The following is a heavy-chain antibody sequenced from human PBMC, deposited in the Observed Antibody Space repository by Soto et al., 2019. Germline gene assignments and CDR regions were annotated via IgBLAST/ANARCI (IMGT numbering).Heavy chain of an antibody. Sequence: EVQLLESGGGLVQPGGSLRLSCAASGFTFSSYAMSWVRQAPGKGLEWVSAISGSGGSTYYADSLNGGCTISKDNYKHTLYLQMNSLRAEDTAVHDCAPRIVATMTVHQGYWGQGTLVTVSS. CDR3: APRIVATMTVHQGY. CDR2: ISGSGGST. V-gene: IGHV3-23*01. CDR1: GFTFSSYA. D-gene: IGHD5-12*01. J-gene: IGHJ4*02.